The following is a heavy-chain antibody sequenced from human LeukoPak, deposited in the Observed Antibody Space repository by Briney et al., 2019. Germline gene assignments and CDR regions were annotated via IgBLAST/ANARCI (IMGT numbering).Heavy chain of an antibody. CDR3: ARDSGHGGADP. CDR2: IYHSGST. V-gene: IGHV4-30-2*01. D-gene: IGHD5-12*01. J-gene: IGHJ5*02. CDR1: GGSISSGGYP. Sequence: SETLSLTCAVSGGSISSGGYPWSWIRQPPGKGLEWIGYIYHSGSTYYNPSLKSRVTISVDRSKNQFSLKLSSVTAADTAVYYCARDSGHGGADPWGQGTLVTVSS.